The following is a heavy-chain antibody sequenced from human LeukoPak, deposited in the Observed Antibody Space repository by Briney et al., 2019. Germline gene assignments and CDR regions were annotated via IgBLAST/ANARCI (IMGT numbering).Heavy chain of an antibody. J-gene: IGHJ4*02. CDR1: GFTFDDYA. CDR3: AKATNSSGYPLVGY. CDR2: ISWNSGSI. Sequence: GRSLRLSCAASGFTFDDYAMHWVRQAPGKGLEWVSGISWNSGSIGYGDFVRGGFTISRDKAKKSLFLQRNSLRAEDTAFYYCAKATNSSGYPLVGYGGQGTLVTVSS. V-gene: IGHV3-9*01. D-gene: IGHD3-22*01.